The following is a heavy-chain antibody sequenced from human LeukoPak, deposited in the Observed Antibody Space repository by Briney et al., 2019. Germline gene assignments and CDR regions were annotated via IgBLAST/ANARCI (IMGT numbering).Heavy chain of an antibody. V-gene: IGHV3-11*04. CDR3: QRGFDRSSDRGLVKIL. J-gene: IGHJ3*01. D-gene: IGHD3-22*01. CDR2: VSGGSHI. CDR1: GFPFSDYY. Sequence: GGSLRLSCAASGFPFSDYYMSWIRQAPGKGLKTVSSVSGGSHIYYADSVTGRFTISGDNDKNSLFVPMNSLIAEDTALHYRQRGFDRSSDRGLVKILCGRGAMVIVSS.